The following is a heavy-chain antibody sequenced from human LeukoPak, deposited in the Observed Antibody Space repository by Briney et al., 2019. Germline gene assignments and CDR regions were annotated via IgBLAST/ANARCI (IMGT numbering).Heavy chain of an antibody. CDR3: ARDQSWTTGFDI. CDR2: TYYTSEWYT. D-gene: IGHD2-8*02. Sequence: SQTLSHTCAIFGDSVSNNRVTWSWIRQSPSRGLEWLGRTYYTSEWYTAYAVSVKSRIIIIPDTSKNQFSLQLNSMTPEDTAVYFCARDQSWTTGFDIWGQGTMVTVSS. J-gene: IGHJ3*02. V-gene: IGHV6-1*01. CDR1: GDSVSNNRVT.